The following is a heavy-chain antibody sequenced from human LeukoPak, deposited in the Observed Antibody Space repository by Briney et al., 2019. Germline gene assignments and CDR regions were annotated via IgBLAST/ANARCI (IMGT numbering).Heavy chain of an antibody. J-gene: IGHJ4*02. V-gene: IGHV1-18*04. CDR1: GYTFSDYY. D-gene: IGHD2-21*02. Sequence: ASVTVSCKASGYTFSDYYMHWVRQAPGQGLEWMGWISAYNGNTDYAQKLQGRVTMTTDTSTSTAYMELRSLRSDDTAVYYCARDLLAYCGGDCPIDYWGQGTLVTVSS. CDR2: ISAYNGNT. CDR3: ARDLLAYCGGDCPIDY.